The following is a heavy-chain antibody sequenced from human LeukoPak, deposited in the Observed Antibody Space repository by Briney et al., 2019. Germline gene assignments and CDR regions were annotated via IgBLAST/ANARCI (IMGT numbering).Heavy chain of an antibody. J-gene: IGHJ4*02. CDR2: ISSNGGST. Sequence: PGGSLSLSCSASGFTFNSYAMYWVRQAPGKGLEYVSSISSNGGSTHYADSVKGRFTISRDNYKKTLFLQMSSLRAEDTAVYYCAKAYGYCTTTSCSHEEFDYWGQGTLITVSS. D-gene: IGHD2-2*01. V-gene: IGHV3-64D*06. CDR3: AKAYGYCTTTSCSHEEFDY. CDR1: GFTFNSYA.